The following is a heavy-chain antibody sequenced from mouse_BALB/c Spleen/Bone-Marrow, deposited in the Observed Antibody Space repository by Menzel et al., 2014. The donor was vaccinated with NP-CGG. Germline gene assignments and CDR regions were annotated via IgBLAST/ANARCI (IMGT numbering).Heavy chain of an antibody. CDR1: GFNIKDTY. D-gene: IGHD4-1*01. V-gene: IGHV14-3*02. CDR2: IDPANGNT. J-gene: IGHJ4*01. CDR3: ARWEYYAMDY. Sequence: EVQLVESGAELVKPGASVKLSCTASGFNIKDTYMHWVKQRPEQGLEWIGRIDPANGNTKYDPKSQGKATITADTSSNTAYLQLSSLTSEDTAVYYRARWEYYAMDYWGQGTSVTVSS.